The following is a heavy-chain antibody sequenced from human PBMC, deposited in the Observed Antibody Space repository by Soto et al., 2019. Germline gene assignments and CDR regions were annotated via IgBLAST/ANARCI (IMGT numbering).Heavy chain of an antibody. CDR1: GGSISSYY. V-gene: IGHV4-59*12. CDR2: IYYSGST. D-gene: IGHD3-3*01. Sequence: SETLSLTCTVSGGSISSYYWSWIRQPPGKGLEWIGYIYYSGSTNCNPSLKSRVTISVDTSKNQFSLKLSSVTAADTAVYYCARGLAANYDFWSGRTRGSYWFDPWGQGTLVTVAS. J-gene: IGHJ5*02. CDR3: ARGLAANYDFWSGRTRGSYWFDP.